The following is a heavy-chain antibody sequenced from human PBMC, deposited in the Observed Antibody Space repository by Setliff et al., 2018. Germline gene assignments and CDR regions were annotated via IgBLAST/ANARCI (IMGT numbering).Heavy chain of an antibody. CDR1: GYTFTGYF. V-gene: IGHV1-2*02. D-gene: IGHD3-9*01. J-gene: IGHJ4*02. Sequence: ASVKVSCKASGYTFTGYFMHWVRQVPGQGLEWMGWINPNSGGTKYAQKFQARVTMTRDTSISTVYMELSSLRSDDTAVYYCARGLYDWFGCMDFWGLGPLVTSP. CDR3: ARGLYDWFGCMDF. CDR2: INPNSGGT.